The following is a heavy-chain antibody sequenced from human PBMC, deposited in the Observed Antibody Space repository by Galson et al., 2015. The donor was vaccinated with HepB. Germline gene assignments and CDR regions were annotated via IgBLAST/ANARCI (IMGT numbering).Heavy chain of an antibody. CDR3: ARDRALVNTRHYYYYGMDV. CDR1: GFTFSSYG. Sequence: SLRLSCAASGFTFSSYGMHWVRQAPGKGLEWVAVIWYDGSNKYYADSVKGRFTISRDNSKNTLYLQMNSLRAEDTAVYYCARDRALVNTRHYYYYGMDVWGQGTTVTVSS. J-gene: IGHJ6*02. D-gene: IGHD2-21*01. V-gene: IGHV3-33*01. CDR2: IWYDGSNK.